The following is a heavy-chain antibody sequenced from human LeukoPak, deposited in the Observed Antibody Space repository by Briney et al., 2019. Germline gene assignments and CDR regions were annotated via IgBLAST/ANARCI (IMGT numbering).Heavy chain of an antibody. D-gene: IGHD3-16*01. CDR1: GYTFTSYG. Sequence: ASVKVSCKASGYTFTSYGISWVRQAPGQGLEWMGWISAYNGNTNYAQKLQGRVTMTTDTSTSTAYMELRSLRSDDTAVYYCARVLYYDYVWGSCDYWGQGALVTVSS. CDR3: ARVLYYDYVWGSCDY. J-gene: IGHJ4*02. V-gene: IGHV1-18*01. CDR2: ISAYNGNT.